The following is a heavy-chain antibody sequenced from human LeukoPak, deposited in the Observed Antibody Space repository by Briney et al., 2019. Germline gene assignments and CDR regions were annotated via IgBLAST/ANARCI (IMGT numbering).Heavy chain of an antibody. V-gene: IGHV3-30*18. J-gene: IGHJ4*02. D-gene: IGHD1-26*01. CDR2: ISFDRDDH. CDR1: GFSFPTYG. Sequence: PGRSLRLSCAASGFSFPTYGMHWVRQAPGKGLEWVALISFDRDDHHYVDSVKGRLIDSRDNSKNTLYLQMDSLRVDDTAVFYCVKSIVAGTGIFVSWGQGTLVTVSS. CDR3: VKSIVAGTGIFVS.